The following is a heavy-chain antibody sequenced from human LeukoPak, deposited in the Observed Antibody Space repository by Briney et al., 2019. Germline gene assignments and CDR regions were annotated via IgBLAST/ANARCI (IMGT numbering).Heavy chain of an antibody. J-gene: IGHJ4*02. CDR1: GGSFSGYY. CDR2: INHSGST. V-gene: IGHV4-34*01. Sequence: PSETLSLTCAVYGGSFSGYYWSWIRQPPGKGLEWIGEINHSGSTNYNPSLKSRVTISVDTSKNQFSLKLSSVTAADTAVYYCARGGLTVTNRGVVYWGQGTLVTVSS. CDR3: ARGGLTVTNRGVVY. D-gene: IGHD4-17*01.